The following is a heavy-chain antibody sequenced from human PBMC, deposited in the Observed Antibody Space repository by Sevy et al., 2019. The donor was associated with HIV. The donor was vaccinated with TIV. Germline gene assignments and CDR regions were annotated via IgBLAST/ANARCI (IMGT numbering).Heavy chain of an antibody. V-gene: IGHV3-11*04. J-gene: IGHJ6*02. CDR2: ISSSGSTI. CDR3: ARASSSWYLSLYYYGMDV. CDR1: GFTFSDYY. Sequence: GGSLRLSCAASGFTFSDYYMSWIRQAPGKGLEWVSDISSSGSTIYYADSVKGRFTNSRDNAKNSLYLQMNSLRAEDTAVYYCARASSSWYLSLYYYGMDVWGQGTTVTVSS. D-gene: IGHD6-13*01.